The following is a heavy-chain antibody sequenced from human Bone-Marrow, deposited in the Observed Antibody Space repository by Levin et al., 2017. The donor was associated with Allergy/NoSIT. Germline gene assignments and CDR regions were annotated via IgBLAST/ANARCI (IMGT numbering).Heavy chain of an antibody. CDR2: ISWNSGSI. CDR1: GFTFDDYA. Sequence: SLKISCAASGFTFDDYAMHWVRQAPGKGLEWVSGISWNSGSIGYADSVKGRFTISRDNAKNSLYLQMNSLRAEDTALYYCAKSTVLDYWGQGTLVTVSS. CDR3: AKSTVLDY. D-gene: IGHD4-17*01. V-gene: IGHV3-9*01. J-gene: IGHJ4*02.